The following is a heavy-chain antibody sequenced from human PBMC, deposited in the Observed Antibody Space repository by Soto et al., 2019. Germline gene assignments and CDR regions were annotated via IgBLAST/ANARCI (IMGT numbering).Heavy chain of an antibody. Sequence: QVPLVESGGGVVQPGRSLRLSCAASGFTFSSYGMHWVRQAPGKGLEWVAVISYDGSNKYYADSVKGRFTISRDNSKNTLYLQMNSLRAEDTAVYYCAKSPISVGAHPYFDYWGQGTLVTVSS. CDR2: ISYDGSNK. CDR1: GFTFSSYG. CDR3: AKSPISVGAHPYFDY. V-gene: IGHV3-30*18. J-gene: IGHJ4*02. D-gene: IGHD1-26*01.